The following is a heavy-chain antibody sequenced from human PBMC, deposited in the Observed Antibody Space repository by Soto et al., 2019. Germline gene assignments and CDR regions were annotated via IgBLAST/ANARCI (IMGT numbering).Heavy chain of an antibody. J-gene: IGHJ4*02. Sequence: SETLSLTCPVSGGSFKSGSYSWSWIRQPPGKGLEWIGYVYHTGRTSYNPSLKSRVSISMDTSKNQFSLNLDSVTAADTAVYFCARDFAYFDSWGQGTLVTVSS. V-gene: IGHV4-61*01. D-gene: IGHD3-3*01. CDR2: VYHTGRT. CDR1: GGSFKSGSYS. CDR3: ARDFAYFDS.